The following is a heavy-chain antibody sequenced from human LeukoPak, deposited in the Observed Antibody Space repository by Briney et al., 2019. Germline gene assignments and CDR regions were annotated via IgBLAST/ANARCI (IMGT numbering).Heavy chain of an antibody. CDR2: INAGTGNT. CDR3: ARDPTPYFYYGMDV. CDR1: GYTFTNYA. Sequence: ASVKVSCKASGYTFTNYAMHWVRQAPGQRLEWMGWINAGTGNTKYSQKFQGRVTITRDTSASTAYMELSSLRYEDTAVYYCARDPTPYFYYGMDVWGQGTTVTVSS. V-gene: IGHV1-3*01. J-gene: IGHJ6*02.